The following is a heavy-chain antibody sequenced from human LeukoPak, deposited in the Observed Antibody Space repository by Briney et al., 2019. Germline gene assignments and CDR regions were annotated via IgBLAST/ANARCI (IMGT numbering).Heavy chain of an antibody. Sequence: PGGSLRLSCAASGFTFSSYWMSWVRRAPGKARVWVADIKQDGSETYYVDSVRGRFTISRDNAKKSLYLQMKSLRAEDTAVYYCARDFWGAYRVDYFDYWGQGTLVTVSS. CDR3: ARDFWGAYRVDYFDY. CDR2: IKQDGSET. D-gene: IGHD3-3*01. J-gene: IGHJ4*02. CDR1: GFTFSSYW. V-gene: IGHV3-7*01.